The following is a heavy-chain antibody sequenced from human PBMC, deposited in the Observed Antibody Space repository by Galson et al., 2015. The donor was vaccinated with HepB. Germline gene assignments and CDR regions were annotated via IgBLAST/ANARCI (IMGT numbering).Heavy chain of an antibody. V-gene: IGHV4-38-2*01. CDR2: MYHEGNT. CDR1: GYPITSAFY. J-gene: IGHJ4*02. CDR3: AARPLKSSGWYED. Sequence: SETLSLTCAVSGYPITSAFYWGWIRQPLGKRLEWIGSMYHEGNTYYNPSLESRITLSADTTANHFCLELISVTAADTAVYYCAARPLKSSGWYEDWGRGTLVIVSA. D-gene: IGHD6-19*01.